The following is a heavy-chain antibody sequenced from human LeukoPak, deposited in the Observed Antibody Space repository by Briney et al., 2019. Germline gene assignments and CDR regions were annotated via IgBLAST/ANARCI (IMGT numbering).Heavy chain of an antibody. Sequence: PGGSLRLSCAASGFTFSSYAMSWVRQAPGKGLEWVSAISGSGGSTYYADSVKGRFTISRDNSKNTLYLQMNSLRAEDTAVYYCARVMQDPHYYDSSGYYVEDYYYYGMDVWGQGTTVTVSS. CDR2: ISGSGGST. J-gene: IGHJ6*02. V-gene: IGHV3-23*01. CDR1: GFTFSSYA. CDR3: ARVMQDPHYYDSSGYYVEDYYYYGMDV. D-gene: IGHD3-22*01.